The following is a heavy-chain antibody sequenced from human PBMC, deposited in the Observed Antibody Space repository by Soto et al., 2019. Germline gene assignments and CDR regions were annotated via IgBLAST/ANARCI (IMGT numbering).Heavy chain of an antibody. D-gene: IGHD2-2*01. Sequence: GGSLRLSCAASGFTFSSYWMSWVRQAPGKGLEWVANIKQDGSEKYYVDSVKGRFTISRDNAKNSLYLQMNSLRAEDTAVYYCARDAEDIVVVPAAIYYYYYMDVWGKGTTVTVSS. J-gene: IGHJ6*03. CDR3: ARDAEDIVVVPAAIYYYYYMDV. CDR1: GFTFSSYW. CDR2: IKQDGSEK. V-gene: IGHV3-7*01.